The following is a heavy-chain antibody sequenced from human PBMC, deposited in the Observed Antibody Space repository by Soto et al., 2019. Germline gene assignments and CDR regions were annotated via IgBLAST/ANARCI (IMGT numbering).Heavy chain of an antibody. V-gene: IGHV4-59*08. CDR2: IYYSGST. J-gene: IGHJ4*02. D-gene: IGHD6-6*01. Sequence: SETLSLTCAVSGGSISSSNWWSWVRQPPGKGLEWIGYIYYSGSTNYNPSLKSRVTISVDTSKNQFSLKLSSVTAADTAVYYCARHTRQLVFDYWGQGTLVTVSS. CDR3: ARHTRQLVFDY. CDR1: GGSISSSNW.